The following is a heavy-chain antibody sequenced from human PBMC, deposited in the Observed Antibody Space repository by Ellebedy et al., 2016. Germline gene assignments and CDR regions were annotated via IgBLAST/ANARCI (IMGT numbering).Heavy chain of an antibody. J-gene: IGHJ4*02. CDR3: SRAGAVTGLASAFDR. V-gene: IGHV3-49*03. Sequence: GESLKISCTASGFTFGDYAMSWFRQAPGKGLEWVGFIRSKAYGGTAEYAASVNGRFTISRDDSKSIAYLQMNSLKTEDTAVYFCSRAGAVTGLASAFDRWGQGTLVTVSS. D-gene: IGHD6-19*01. CDR2: IRSKAYGGTA. CDR1: GFTFGDYA.